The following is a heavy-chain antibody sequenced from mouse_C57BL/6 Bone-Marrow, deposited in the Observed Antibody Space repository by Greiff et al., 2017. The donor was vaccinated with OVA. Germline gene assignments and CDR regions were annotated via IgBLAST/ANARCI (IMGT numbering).Heavy chain of an antibody. V-gene: IGHV1-52*01. Sequence: VQLQQPGAELVRPGSSVKLSCKASGYTFTSYWMHWVKQRPIQGLEWIGNIDPSDSETHYNQKFKDKATVTVDKSSSTAYMQLSSLTSEDSAVYYCARRGDYDRGVFDYWGQGTTLTVSS. CDR2: IDPSDSET. CDR3: ARRGDYDRGVFDY. D-gene: IGHD2-4*01. CDR1: GYTFTSYW. J-gene: IGHJ2*01.